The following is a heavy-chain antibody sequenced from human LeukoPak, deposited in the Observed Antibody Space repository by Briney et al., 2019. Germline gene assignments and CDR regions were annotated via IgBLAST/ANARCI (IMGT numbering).Heavy chain of an antibody. CDR2: IYYSGST. CDR3: ASTRKHAFDI. J-gene: IGHJ3*02. Sequence: PSETLSLTCTVSGGSISRSSYYWGWIRQPPGKGLEWIGSIYYSGSTYYNPSLKSRVTISVDTSKNQFSLKLSSVTAADTAVYYCASTRKHAFDIWGQGTMVTVSS. CDR1: GGSISRSSYY. V-gene: IGHV4-39*07.